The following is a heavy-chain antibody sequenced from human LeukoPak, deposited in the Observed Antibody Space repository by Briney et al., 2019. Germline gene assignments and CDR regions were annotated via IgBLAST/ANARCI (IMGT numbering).Heavy chain of an antibody. V-gene: IGHV1-69*05. J-gene: IGHJ4*02. CDR3: ARDLDYYDSSGYYYY. CDR1: GGTFSSYA. D-gene: IGHD3-22*01. Sequence: SVKVSCKASGGTFSSYAISWVRQAPGQGLEWMGGIIPIFGTANYAQKFQGRVTITTGESTGTAYMELSSLRSEDTAVYYCARDLDYYDSSGYYYYWGQGTLVTVSS. CDR2: IIPIFGTA.